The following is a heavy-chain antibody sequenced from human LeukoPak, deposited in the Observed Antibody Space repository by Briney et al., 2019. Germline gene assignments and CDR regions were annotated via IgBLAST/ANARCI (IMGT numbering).Heavy chain of an antibody. V-gene: IGHV4-59*01. J-gene: IGHJ6*03. CDR1: GGSISSYY. D-gene: IGHD3-22*01. CDR2: IYYSGST. Sequence: SETLSLTCTVSGGSISSYYWSWIRQPPGKGLEWIGYIYYSGSTNYNPSLKSRVTISVDTSKNQFSLKLSSVTAADTAVYYCARAEYYYDSSGRIDYYYYYVDVWGKGTTVTVSS. CDR3: ARAEYYYDSSGRIDYYYYYVDV.